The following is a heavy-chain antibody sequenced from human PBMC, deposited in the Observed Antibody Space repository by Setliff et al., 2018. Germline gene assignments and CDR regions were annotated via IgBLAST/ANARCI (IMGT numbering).Heavy chain of an antibody. D-gene: IGHD3-16*02. V-gene: IGHV3-11*04. CDR1: GFTFSNYY. CDR2: IHDSDNPT. Sequence: PGGSMRLSCAASGFTFSNYYMTWIRQAPGKGLEWISYIHDSDNPTYYADSVKGRFTVSRDNAHNSLFLQVDSLRAEDSAVYYCVRDVSVIDYRYYGLDVWGQGTTVTVSS. J-gene: IGHJ6*02. CDR3: VRDVSVIDYRYYGLDV.